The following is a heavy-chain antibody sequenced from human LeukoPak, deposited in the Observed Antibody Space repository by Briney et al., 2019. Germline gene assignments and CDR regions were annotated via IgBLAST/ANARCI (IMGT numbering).Heavy chain of an antibody. CDR2: ISSNGGST. CDR1: GFTFSSYA. Sequence: GGSLRLSCAASGFTFSSYAMHWVRQAPGKGLEYVSAISSNGGSTYYANSVKGRFTISRDNSKNTLYLQMGSLRAEDMAVYYCATHRWYSGSYYWTRGVEDFDYWGQGTLVTVSS. V-gene: IGHV3-64*01. J-gene: IGHJ4*02. D-gene: IGHD1-26*01. CDR3: ATHRWYSGSYYWTRGVEDFDY.